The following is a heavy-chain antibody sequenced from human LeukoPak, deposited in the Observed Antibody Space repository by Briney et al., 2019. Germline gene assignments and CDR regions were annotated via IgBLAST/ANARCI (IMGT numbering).Heavy chain of an antibody. Sequence: GGSLRLSCAASGFTFSTFAMIWVRQPPGKGLEWVSSIFPSGGEIHYADSVMGRFTISRDNSKSTLSLQMNSLRAEDTALYYCARFFGVFERPFDYWGQGTLVTVSS. CDR2: IFPSGGEI. CDR3: ARFFGVFERPFDY. J-gene: IGHJ4*02. D-gene: IGHD3-3*01. V-gene: IGHV3-23*01. CDR1: GFTFSTFA.